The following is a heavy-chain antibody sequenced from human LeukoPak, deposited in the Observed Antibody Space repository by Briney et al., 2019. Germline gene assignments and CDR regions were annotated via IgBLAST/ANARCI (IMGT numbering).Heavy chain of an antibody. CDR1: GFTFDDYA. CDR3: AKASRYCSSTSCPMDY. J-gene: IGHJ4*02. D-gene: IGHD2-2*01. V-gene: IGHV3-23*01. CDR2: ISGSGGST. Sequence: GGSLRLSCAASGFTFDDYAMHWVRQAPGKGLEWVSAISGSGGSTYYADSVKGRFTISRDNSKNTVYLQVNSLRAEDTAVYYCAKASRYCSSTSCPMDYWGQGTLVTVSS.